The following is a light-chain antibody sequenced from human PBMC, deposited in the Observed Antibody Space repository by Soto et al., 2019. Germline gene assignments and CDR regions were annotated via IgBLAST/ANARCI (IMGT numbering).Light chain of an antibody. CDR3: QQYKSGYT. CDR1: QSISSW. J-gene: IGKJ2*01. Sequence: DIQMTQSPSTLSASVGDRVTITCRASQSISSWLAWYQQKPGKAPKLLIYDASSLESGVPSRFSGSGSGTEFTLTISSLQPDDFATYYCQQYKSGYTFGQGTKLAIK. CDR2: DAS. V-gene: IGKV1-5*01.